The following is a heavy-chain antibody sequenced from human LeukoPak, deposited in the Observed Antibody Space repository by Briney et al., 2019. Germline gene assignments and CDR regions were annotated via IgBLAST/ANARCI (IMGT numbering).Heavy chain of an antibody. CDR3: ARDSGYDYVWGSYRPLPRFDY. J-gene: IGHJ4*02. Sequence: GASVKVSCKASGGTFSSCAISWVRQAPGQGLEWMGGIIPIFGTANYAQKFQGRVTITADKSTSTAYMELSSLRSEDTAVYYCARDSGYDYVWGSYRPLPRFDYWGQGTLVTVSS. V-gene: IGHV1-69*06. D-gene: IGHD3-16*02. CDR2: IIPIFGTA. CDR1: GGTFSSCA.